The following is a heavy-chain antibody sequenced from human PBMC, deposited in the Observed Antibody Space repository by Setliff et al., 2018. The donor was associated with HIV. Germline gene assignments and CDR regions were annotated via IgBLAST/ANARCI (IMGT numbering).Heavy chain of an antibody. CDR3: ASGQLVRGVGAFDI. J-gene: IGHJ3*02. CDR1: GGSFTDIGGSFTDYY. V-gene: IGHV4-34*01. Sequence: SETLSLTCAVFGGSFTDIGGSFTDYYWIWIRQPPGKGLEWIGEINHSGSTHYNPSLKSRFTISVDTSKKQFSLKLSSVTAADTAVYYCASGQLVRGVGAFDIWGQGTMVTVSS. D-gene: IGHD6-6*01. CDR2: INHSGST.